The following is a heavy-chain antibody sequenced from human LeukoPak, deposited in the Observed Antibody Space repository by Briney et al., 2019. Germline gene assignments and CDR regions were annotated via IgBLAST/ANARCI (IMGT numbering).Heavy chain of an antibody. CDR3: ARNSGTFIDY. D-gene: IGHD4-23*01. CDR1: GGSISSYY. Sequence: SETLSLTCTVSGGSISSYYWSWIRQPPGKGLEWIEYIYYSGSTNYNPSLKSRVTISVDTSKNQFSLKLSSVTAADTAVYYCARNSGTFIDYWGQGTLVTVSS. CDR2: IYYSGST. J-gene: IGHJ4*02. V-gene: IGHV4-59*01.